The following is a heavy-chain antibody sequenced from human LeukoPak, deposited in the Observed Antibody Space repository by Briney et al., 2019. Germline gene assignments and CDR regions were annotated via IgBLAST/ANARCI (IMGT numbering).Heavy chain of an antibody. CDR2: IYYSGST. Sequence: PSETLSLTCTVSGGSISSYYWSWIRQPPGKGLEWIGYIYYSGSTKYNPSLKSRVTMSVDTSKNQFSLKLSSVTAADTAVYYCARTAMMYYFDYWGQGTLGAASS. D-gene: IGHD5-18*01. CDR3: ARTAMMYYFDY. J-gene: IGHJ4*02. CDR1: GGSISSYY. V-gene: IGHV4-59*08.